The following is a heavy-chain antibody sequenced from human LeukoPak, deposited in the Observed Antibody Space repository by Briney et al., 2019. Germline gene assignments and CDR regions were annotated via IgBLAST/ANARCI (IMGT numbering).Heavy chain of an antibody. D-gene: IGHD4-17*01. V-gene: IGHV1-24*01. CDR3: ATDLYGGPRYFDY. J-gene: IGHJ4*02. CDR2: FDPEDGET. CDR1: GYTLTELS. Sequence: ASVKVSCKISGYTLTELSMHWVRQAPGKGLEWMGGFDPEDGETIYAQKFQGRVTMTEDTSTDTAYMELSSLRSEDTAVYYCATDLYGGPRYFDYWGQGTLVTVSS.